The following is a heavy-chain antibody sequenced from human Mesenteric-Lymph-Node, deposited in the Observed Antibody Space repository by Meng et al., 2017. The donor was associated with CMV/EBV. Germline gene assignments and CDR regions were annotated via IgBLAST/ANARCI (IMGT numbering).Heavy chain of an antibody. Sequence: VSGGSVSSGSHYWSWIRQPPGKGLEWIAYMYYSGSTNYNPSLKRRVTISVDTSKNQFSLKLSSLTAADTAVYYCARAGVRGVTNFDYWGQGTLVTVSS. D-gene: IGHD3-10*01. CDR1: GGSVSSGSHY. CDR3: ARAGVRGVTNFDY. J-gene: IGHJ4*02. V-gene: IGHV4-61*01. CDR2: MYYSGST.